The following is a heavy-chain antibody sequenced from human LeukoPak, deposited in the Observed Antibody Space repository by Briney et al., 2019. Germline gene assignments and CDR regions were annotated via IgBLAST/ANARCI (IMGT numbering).Heavy chain of an antibody. CDR2: INHSGST. CDR1: GGSFSGYY. CDR3: ARARSGIAGFDP. Sequence: IPSETLSLTCAVYGGSFSGYYWSWIRQPPGKGLEWIGEINHSGSTYYNPSLKSRVTISVDTSKNQFSLKLSSVTAADTAVYYCARARSGIAGFDPWGQGTLVTVSS. J-gene: IGHJ5*02. D-gene: IGHD6-13*01. V-gene: IGHV4-34*01.